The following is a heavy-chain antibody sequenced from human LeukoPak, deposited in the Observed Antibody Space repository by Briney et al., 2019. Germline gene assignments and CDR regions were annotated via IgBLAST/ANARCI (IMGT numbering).Heavy chain of an antibody. D-gene: IGHD6-13*01. CDR3: ARGVYNSSWPPPYYYYGMDV. V-gene: IGHV1-46*01. J-gene: IGHJ6*02. Sequence: GASVKVSCKASGYTFTSYYMHWVRQAPGQGLEWMGIINPSGGSTSYAQKFQGRVTMTRDTSTSTVYMELSSLRSEDTAVYYCARGVYNSSWPPPYYYYGMDVWGQGTTVTVSS. CDR1: GYTFTSYY. CDR2: INPSGGST.